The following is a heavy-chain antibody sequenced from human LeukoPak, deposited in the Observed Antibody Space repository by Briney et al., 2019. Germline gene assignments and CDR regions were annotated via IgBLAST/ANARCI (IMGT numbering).Heavy chain of an antibody. Sequence: GGSLRLSCAVSGFTFSTKSMNWVRQAPGKGLEWVSYITADSGTTYYADSVKGLFTISRDNAKNSLYLQMNSLRDEDTAVYYCASRDYFDYWGQGTLVTVSS. V-gene: IGHV3-48*02. CDR1: GFTFSTKS. CDR3: ASRDYFDY. J-gene: IGHJ4*02. CDR2: ITADSGTT.